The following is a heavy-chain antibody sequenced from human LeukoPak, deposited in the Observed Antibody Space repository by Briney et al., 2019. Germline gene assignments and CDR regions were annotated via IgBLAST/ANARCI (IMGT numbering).Heavy chain of an antibody. CDR1: GFTFSSYW. D-gene: IGHD1-26*01. Sequence: PGGSLRLSCAASGFTFSSYWMHWVRQAPGKGLVWVSRINSDGSSTSYADSVRGRFSISRDNAKNSVYLQMNTLRAEDTAFYYCAKDGDGSYYSPFDYWGQGTLVTVSS. CDR3: AKDGDGSYYSPFDY. CDR2: INSDGSST. J-gene: IGHJ4*02. V-gene: IGHV3-74*01.